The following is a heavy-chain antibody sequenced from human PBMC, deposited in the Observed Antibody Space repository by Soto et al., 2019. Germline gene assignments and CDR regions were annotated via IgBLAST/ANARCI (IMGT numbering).Heavy chain of an antibody. CDR3: ARRGGAFGY. J-gene: IGHJ4*02. V-gene: IGHV3-23*01. Sequence: EVQLMESGGGLVQPGGSLRLSCAASGFTFSSYAMSWVRQAPGKGLEWVSVITGSGSTTYHADSVKGRFTISRDNSKNTLYLQMNSLSAEDTAVYYCARRGGAFGYWGQGTLVTVSS. CDR1: GFTFSSYA. CDR2: ITGSGSTT. D-gene: IGHD3-16*01.